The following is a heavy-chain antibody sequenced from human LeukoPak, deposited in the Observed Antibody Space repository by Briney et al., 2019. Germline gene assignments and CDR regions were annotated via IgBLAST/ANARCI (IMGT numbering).Heavy chain of an antibody. D-gene: IGHD5-12*01. CDR2: INSNSGGT. CDR1: GYTFTDYY. J-gene: IGHJ6*03. CDR3: ATVRGVPGYYYYMDV. Sequence: ASVKVSCKASGYTFTDYYIHWVRQAPGQGLEWMGWINSNSGGTNYAQKFQGRVTMTEDTSTDKAYLELSSLRSEDTAVYYCATVRGVPGYYYYMDVWGKGATVTVSS. V-gene: IGHV1-2*02.